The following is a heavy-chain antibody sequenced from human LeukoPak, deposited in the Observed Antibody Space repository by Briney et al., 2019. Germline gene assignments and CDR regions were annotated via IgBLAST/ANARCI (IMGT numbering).Heavy chain of an antibody. CDR2: IRYDGSNK. V-gene: IGHV3-30*02. CDR3: AKDTTPPKAGLDP. Sequence: GGSLRLSCAASGFSISHYAMSWVRQAPGKGLEWVAFIRYDGSNKYYADSVKGRFTISRDNSKNTLYLQMNSLRAEDTAVYYCAKDTTPPKAGLDPWGQGTLVTVSS. D-gene: IGHD1-14*01. J-gene: IGHJ5*02. CDR1: GFSISHYA.